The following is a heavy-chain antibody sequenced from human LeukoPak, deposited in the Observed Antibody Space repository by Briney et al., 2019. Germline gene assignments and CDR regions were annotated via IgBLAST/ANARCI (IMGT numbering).Heavy chain of an antibody. V-gene: IGHV4-34*01. D-gene: IGHD6-19*01. Sequence: SETLSLTCAVYGGSFSGYYRSWIRQPPGKGLEWIGEINHSGSTNYDPSLKSRVTISVDTSKNQFSLKLSSVTAADTAVYYCARRLVGYSSGWYGDDYYYYMDVWGKGTTVTISS. J-gene: IGHJ6*03. CDR3: ARRLVGYSSGWYGDDYYYYMDV. CDR2: INHSGST. CDR1: GGSFSGYY.